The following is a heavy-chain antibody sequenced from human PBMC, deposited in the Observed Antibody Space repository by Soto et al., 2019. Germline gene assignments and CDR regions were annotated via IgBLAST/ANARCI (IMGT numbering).Heavy chain of an antibody. Sequence: GGSLSLSCAASGFTFSSYWMTWVRQAPGKGLEWVANIKRDGSETYYIDPVKGRFTISRDNTKNSLFLQMNSLRAEDTAVYYCVRAPPQGSVAAAGKFDCWGQGTLVTVSS. V-gene: IGHV3-7*01. J-gene: IGHJ4*02. CDR3: VRAPPQGSVAAAGKFDC. CDR1: GFTFSSYW. CDR2: IKRDGSET. D-gene: IGHD6-13*01.